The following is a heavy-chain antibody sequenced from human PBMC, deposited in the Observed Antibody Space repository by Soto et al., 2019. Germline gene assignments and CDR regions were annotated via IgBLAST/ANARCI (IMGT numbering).Heavy chain of an antibody. CDR3: ARFGAHYDFWSGYKKLYYYYGMDV. J-gene: IGHJ6*02. Sequence: GESLKISCKGSGYSFTSYWIGWVRQMPGKGLEWMGIIYPGDSDTRYSPSFQGQVTISADKSISTAYLQWSSLKASDTAMYYCARFGAHYDFWSGYKKLYYYYGMDVWRQGTTVTVSS. CDR1: GYSFTSYW. D-gene: IGHD3-3*01. V-gene: IGHV5-51*01. CDR2: IYPGDSDT.